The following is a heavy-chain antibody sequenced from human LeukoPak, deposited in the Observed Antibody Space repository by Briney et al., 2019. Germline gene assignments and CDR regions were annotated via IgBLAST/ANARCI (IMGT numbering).Heavy chain of an antibody. CDR3: ARDRYPIGLFRYYYMDV. CDR1: GFTFSSYA. V-gene: IGHV3-64*01. CDR2: ISSNGGST. D-gene: IGHD3-9*01. Sequence: PGGSLRLSCAASGFTFSSYAMHWVRQAPGKGLEYVSAISSNGGSTYYANSVKGKFTISRDNSKNTLYLQMGSLRAEDMAVYYCARDRYPIGLFRYYYMDVWGKGTTVTVSS. J-gene: IGHJ6*03.